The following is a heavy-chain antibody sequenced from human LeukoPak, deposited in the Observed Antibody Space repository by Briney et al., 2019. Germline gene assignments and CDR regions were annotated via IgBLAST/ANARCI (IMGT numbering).Heavy chain of an antibody. Sequence: PGGSLRLSCAASGFTFNSYAMSWVRQAPRKGLEWVSAISGSGSTTYYADSVKGRFTMSRDNSKNTLYWHMNRLRGEDTAVYYCAKGEGGSGSYINAFDIWGQGTMVTVSS. V-gene: IGHV3-23*01. J-gene: IGHJ3*02. CDR2: ISGSGSTT. D-gene: IGHD3-10*01. CDR3: AKGEGGSGSYINAFDI. CDR1: GFTFNSYA.